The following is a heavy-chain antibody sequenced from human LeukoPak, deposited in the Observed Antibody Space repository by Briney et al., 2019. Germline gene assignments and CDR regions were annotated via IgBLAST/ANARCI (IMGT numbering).Heavy chain of an antibody. V-gene: IGHV1-46*01. CDR3: AREDVVLVDAVRYYYYGMDV. CDR2: INPSGGST. CDR1: GYNFISYY. Sequence: ASVKVSCKASGYNFISYYMHWVRQARGQVLEWMGIINPSGGSTSYAQKFQDRVTMTRDTSTSTVYMELSSLKSEDTAVYYCAREDVVLVDAVRYYYYGMDVWGQGTTVTVSS. J-gene: IGHJ6*02. D-gene: IGHD2-8*01.